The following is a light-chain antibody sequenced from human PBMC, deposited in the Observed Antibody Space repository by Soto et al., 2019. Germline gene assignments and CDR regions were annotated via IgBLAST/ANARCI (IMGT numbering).Light chain of an antibody. J-gene: IGKJ2*01. Sequence: EIVMTQSPATLSVSPGDRATLSCRASQSVSSNLAWYQQKPGQAPRLLIYGASTRATGIPARFSGSRSGTEFTLTISSLQYEKFADYYCQQYNNWTPYTLGQGTKLEIK. CDR2: GAS. V-gene: IGKV3-15*01. CDR3: QQYNNWTPYT. CDR1: QSVSSN.